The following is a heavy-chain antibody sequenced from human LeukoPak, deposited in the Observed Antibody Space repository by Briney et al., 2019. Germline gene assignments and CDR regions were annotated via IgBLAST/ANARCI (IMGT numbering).Heavy chain of an antibody. V-gene: IGHV3-33*01. D-gene: IGHD1-14*01. Sequence: GRSLRLSCAASGFILNDYGMHWVRQAPGKGLEWVAIIWLDGSATYYGDSVKGRFTISRDNSKNILYLQMNDLRVEDTAVYYCARDLNREDFDYWGQGTLVAVSS. CDR2: IWLDGSAT. CDR3: ARDLNREDFDY. CDR1: GFILNDYG. J-gene: IGHJ4*02.